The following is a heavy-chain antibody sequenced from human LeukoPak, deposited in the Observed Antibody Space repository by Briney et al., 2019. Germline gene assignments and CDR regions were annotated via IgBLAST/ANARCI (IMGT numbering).Heavy chain of an antibody. D-gene: IGHD3-22*01. Sequence: GGSLRLSCAASGFTFSSNYMSWVRQAPGKGLEWVSVIYSGGSTYYADSVKGRFTISRDNSKNTLYLQMNSLRAEDTAVYYCARGRTNYYDSSGYPPYYFDYWGQGTLVTVSS. J-gene: IGHJ4*02. CDR1: GFTFSSNY. CDR2: IYSGGST. V-gene: IGHV3-53*01. CDR3: ARGRTNYYDSSGYPPYYFDY.